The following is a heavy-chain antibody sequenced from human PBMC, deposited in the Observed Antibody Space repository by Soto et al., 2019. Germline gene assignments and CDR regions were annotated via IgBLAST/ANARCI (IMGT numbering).Heavy chain of an antibody. Sequence: GGSLRLSCAASGFTFSSYWLSWARQAPGKGLEWVASIKQDGSEKKYVDSVTGRFTISRNNAKNSLYLQMNSLRAEDTAVYYCARVRGWPIYYFDFWGQGTLVTVSS. CDR2: IKQDGSEK. V-gene: IGHV3-7*01. J-gene: IGHJ4*02. CDR1: GFTFSSYW. D-gene: IGHD6-19*01. CDR3: ARVRGWPIYYFDF.